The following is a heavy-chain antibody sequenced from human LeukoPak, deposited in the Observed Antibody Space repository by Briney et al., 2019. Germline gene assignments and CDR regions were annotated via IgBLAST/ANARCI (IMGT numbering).Heavy chain of an antibody. CDR1: GYTFTSYY. CDR3: ATLQIAADIDY. CDR2: INPSGGST. J-gene: IGHJ4*02. V-gene: IGHV1-46*01. D-gene: IGHD6-13*01. Sequence: ASVKVSCKASGYTFTSYYMHWVRQAPGQGLEWMGIINPSGGSTSYAQKFQGRVTMTEDTSTDTAYMELSSLRSEDTAVYYCATLQIAADIDYWGQGTLVTVSS.